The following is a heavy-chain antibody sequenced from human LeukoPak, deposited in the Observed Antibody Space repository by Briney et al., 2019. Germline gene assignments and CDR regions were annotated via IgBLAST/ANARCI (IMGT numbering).Heavy chain of an antibody. J-gene: IGHJ4*02. CDR3: TGGVETGAYLNY. V-gene: IGHV3-15*01. Sequence: GGSLRLSCAASGFTFSNAWMSWVRQAPGKGLEWVGRFKRKSDGGTTDYPAPVKGRFIISRDDSKDTLYLQMNSLKTEDTAVYYCTGGVETGAYLNYWGQGTLVTVSS. CDR2: FKRKSDGGTT. CDR1: GFTFSNAW. D-gene: IGHD3-16*01.